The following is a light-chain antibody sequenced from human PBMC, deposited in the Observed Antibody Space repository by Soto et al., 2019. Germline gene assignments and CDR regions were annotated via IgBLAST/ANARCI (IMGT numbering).Light chain of an antibody. Sequence: EIVMTQSPAILSVSPGERATLSCRANQSISSNLAWYQQKPGQAPRLLIYGAATRATGIPARFSGSGSETDFTLTISRLEPEDFAVYYCQQYGSTRWTFGQGTKV. V-gene: IGKV3-15*01. CDR3: QQYGSTRWT. CDR1: QSISSN. CDR2: GAA. J-gene: IGKJ1*01.